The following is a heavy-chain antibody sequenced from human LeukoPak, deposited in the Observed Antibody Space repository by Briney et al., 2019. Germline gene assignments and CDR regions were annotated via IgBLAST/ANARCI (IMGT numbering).Heavy chain of an antibody. J-gene: IGHJ6*02. CDR1: GYSFTSYW. Sequence: GESLKISCKGSGYSFTSYWISWVRQMPGEGLEWMGRIDPSDSYTNYSPSFQGHVTISADKSISTAYLQWSSLKASDTAMYYCASSALVVPAAGDYYYYYGMDVWGQGTTVTVSS. D-gene: IGHD2-2*01. CDR2: IDPSDSYT. CDR3: ASSALVVPAAGDYYYYYGMDV. V-gene: IGHV5-10-1*01.